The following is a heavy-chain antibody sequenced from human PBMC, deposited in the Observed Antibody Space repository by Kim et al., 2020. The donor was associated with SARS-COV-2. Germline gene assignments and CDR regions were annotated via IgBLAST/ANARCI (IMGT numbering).Heavy chain of an antibody. Sequence: SETLSLTCTVSGGSISSYYWSWIRQPPGKGLEWIGYIYYSGSTNYNPSLKSRVTISVDTSKNQFSLKLSSVTAADTAVYYCARETPYSYVDYWGQGTLVTVSS. V-gene: IGHV4-59*13. J-gene: IGHJ4*02. CDR1: GGSISSYY. D-gene: IGHD5-18*01. CDR2: IYYSGST. CDR3: ARETPYSYVDY.